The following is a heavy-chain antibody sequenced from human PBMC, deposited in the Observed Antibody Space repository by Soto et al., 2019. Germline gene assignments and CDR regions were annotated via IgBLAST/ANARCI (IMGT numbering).Heavy chain of an antibody. CDR3: ARVRGGVDTAMVQEGLGDYYGMDV. J-gene: IGHJ6*02. CDR1: GYTFTSYY. Sequence: ASVKVSCKASGYTFTSYYMHWVRQAPGQGLEWMGIINPSGGSTSYAQKFQGRVTMTRDTSTSTVYMELSSLRSEDTAVYYCARVRGGVDTAMVQEGLGDYYGMDVWGHGTTVTVSS. V-gene: IGHV1-46*01. D-gene: IGHD5-18*01. CDR2: INPSGGST.